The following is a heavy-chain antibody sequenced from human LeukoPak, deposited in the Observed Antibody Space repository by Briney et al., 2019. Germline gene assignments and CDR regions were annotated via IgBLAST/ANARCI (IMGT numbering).Heavy chain of an antibody. J-gene: IGHJ5*02. CDR1: GGSFSGYY. CDR3: ARGLGHYGSGSYYTP. Sequence: SETLSLTCAVYGGSFSGYYWSWIRQPPGKGLEWIGEINHSGSTNYNPSLKSRVTISADTSKNQFSLKLSSVTAADTAVYYCARGLGHYGSGSYYTPWGQGTLVTVSS. CDR2: INHSGST. V-gene: IGHV4-34*01. D-gene: IGHD3-10*01.